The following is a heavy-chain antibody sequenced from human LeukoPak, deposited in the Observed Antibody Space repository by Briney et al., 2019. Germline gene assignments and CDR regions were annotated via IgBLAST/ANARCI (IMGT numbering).Heavy chain of an antibody. CDR1: GFPFNGYT. J-gene: IGHJ4*02. Sequence: PGGSLRLSCAASGFPFNGYTMSWVRQAPGKGLEWVSGISNSGDTTYYADSVEGRFTISRDNSKKTLYLQMNSLRAEDTAVYYCAKPVHGSGSPDYWGQGTLVTVSP. CDR3: AKPVHGSGSPDY. D-gene: IGHD3-10*01. V-gene: IGHV3-23*01. CDR2: ISNSGDTT.